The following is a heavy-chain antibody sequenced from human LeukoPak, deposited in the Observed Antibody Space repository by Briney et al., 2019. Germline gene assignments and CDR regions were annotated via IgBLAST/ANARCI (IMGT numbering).Heavy chain of an antibody. Sequence: SETLSLTCAVSGGSISTYYWSWIRQPPGKGLGWTGYIHYSGSTNYNPSLKSRVTILVDTSKNQFSLRLSSVTAADTAVYYCARGGLDSNGYWTAFDIWGQGTMVTVSS. CDR2: IHYSGST. D-gene: IGHD3-22*01. J-gene: IGHJ3*02. CDR3: ARGGLDSNGYWTAFDI. V-gene: IGHV4-59*01. CDR1: GGSISTYY.